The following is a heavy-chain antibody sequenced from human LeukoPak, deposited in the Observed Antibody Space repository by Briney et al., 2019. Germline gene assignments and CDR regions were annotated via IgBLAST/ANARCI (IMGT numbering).Heavy chain of an antibody. D-gene: IGHD3-10*01. CDR2: IYPGDSDT. J-gene: IGHJ4*02. Sequence: GESLKISCKGSGYSFTTYWIAWVRLMPGKGLEWMGIIYPGDSDTRYSPSFQGQVTISADKSISTAYLQWSSLKASDSAMYYCARSSGSYYKGLDFWGQGTLVTVSS. V-gene: IGHV5-51*01. CDR1: GYSFTTYW. CDR3: ARSSGSYYKGLDF.